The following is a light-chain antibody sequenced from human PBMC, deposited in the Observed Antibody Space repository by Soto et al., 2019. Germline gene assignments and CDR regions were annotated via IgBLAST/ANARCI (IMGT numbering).Light chain of an antibody. V-gene: IGLV2-14*01. CDR1: SSDVGGYNY. J-gene: IGLJ1*01. CDR3: SSYTSSSTPDV. CDR2: EVT. Sequence: QSVLTQPASVSGSPGQSITISCTGTSSDVGGYNYVSWYQQHPGKAPKLMIYEVTTRPSGVSNRFSGSKSGNTASLTISGLQAEDEADYYCSSYTSSSTPDVFGTGTKLTVL.